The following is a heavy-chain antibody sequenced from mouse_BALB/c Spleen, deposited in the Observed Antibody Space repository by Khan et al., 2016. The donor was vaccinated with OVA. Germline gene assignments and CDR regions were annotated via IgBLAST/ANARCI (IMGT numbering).Heavy chain of an antibody. CDR3: VKGDDYDGTY. V-gene: IGHV9-3-1*01. Sequence: QIQLVQSGHELKKPGEIVKISCKASGYTFTNYGMNWVKQAPGKGLKWMGWINTYTGETTFADDFKGRFAFSLETSASTAYLQINSLRNEDTATYFCVKGDDYDGTYWGQGTLVTVSA. CDR2: INTYTGET. CDR1: GYTFTNYG. D-gene: IGHD2-4*01. J-gene: IGHJ3*01.